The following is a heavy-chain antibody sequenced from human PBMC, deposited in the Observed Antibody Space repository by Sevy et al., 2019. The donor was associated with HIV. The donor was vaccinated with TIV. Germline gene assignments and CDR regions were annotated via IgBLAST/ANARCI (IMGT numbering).Heavy chain of an antibody. V-gene: IGHV4-59*01. CDR3: ARARAEYYYAMDV. J-gene: IGHJ6*02. CDR2: IYYSGRT. Sequence: SETLSLTCSVSGVSISGYYWTWIRQTPGKGLEWIGYIYYSGRTNYNPSLQGRVAISSDTSTTQFSLKLSPVTAADTAVYYCARARAEYYYAMDVWGQGTTVTVSS. CDR1: GVSISGYY.